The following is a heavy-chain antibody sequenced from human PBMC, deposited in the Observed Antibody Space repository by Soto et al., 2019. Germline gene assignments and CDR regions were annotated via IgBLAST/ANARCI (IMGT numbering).Heavy chain of an antibody. CDR1: A. D-gene: IGHD1-26*01. CDR2: ISGSGGST. V-gene: IGHV3-23*01. J-gene: IGHJ4*02. CDR3: AKDHIVGATRRDYFDY. Sequence: AVRWVSKEKGKGLEWVSAISGSGGSTYYADSVKGRFTVSRDNSKNTLYLQMNSLRAEDTAVYYCAKDHIVGATRRDYFDYWGQGTLVTVSS.